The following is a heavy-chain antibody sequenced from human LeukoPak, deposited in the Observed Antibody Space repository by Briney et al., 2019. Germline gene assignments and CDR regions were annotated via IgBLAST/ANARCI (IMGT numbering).Heavy chain of an antibody. Sequence: GGFLRLSCAASGFTFSSYGMHWVRQAPGKGLEWVAFIRYDGSNKYYADSVKGRFTISRDNSKNTLYLQMNSLRAEDTAVYYCAKDKTPYNWNDVPFDYWGQGTLVTVSS. J-gene: IGHJ4*02. V-gene: IGHV3-30*02. CDR3: AKDKTPYNWNDVPFDY. D-gene: IGHD1-1*01. CDR1: GFTFSSYG. CDR2: IRYDGSNK.